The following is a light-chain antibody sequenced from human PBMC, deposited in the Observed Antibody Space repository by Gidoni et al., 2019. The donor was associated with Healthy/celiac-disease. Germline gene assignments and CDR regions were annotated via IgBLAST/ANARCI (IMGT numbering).Light chain of an antibody. CDR2: DAS. J-gene: IGKJ1*01. CDR3: QQYYSYPQT. Sequence: AIRIPQSPSSLSASTGDRVTITCRASQGISSYLAWYQQKPGKAPKLLIYDASTLQSGVPSRFSGSGSGTDFTLTISCLQSEDFATYYCQQYYSYPQTFGQGTKVEIK. CDR1: QGISSY. V-gene: IGKV1-8*01.